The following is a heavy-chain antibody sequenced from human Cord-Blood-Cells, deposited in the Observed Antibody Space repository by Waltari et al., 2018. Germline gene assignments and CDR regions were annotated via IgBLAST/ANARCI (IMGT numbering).Heavy chain of an antibody. CDR3: ARTSIAAAGQRYFQH. CDR2: INHSGST. Sequence: QVQLQQWGAGLLKPSETLSLTCAVHGGSFRGYYWSWIRQPPGKGLEWIGEINHSGSTNYNPSLKSRVTISVDTSKIQFSLKLSSVTAADTAVYYCARTSIAAAGQRYFQHWGQGTLVTVSS. V-gene: IGHV4-34*01. CDR1: GGSFRGYY. D-gene: IGHD6-13*01. J-gene: IGHJ1*01.